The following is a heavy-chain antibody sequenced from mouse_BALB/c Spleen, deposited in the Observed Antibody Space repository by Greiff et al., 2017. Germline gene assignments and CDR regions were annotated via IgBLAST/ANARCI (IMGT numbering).Heavy chain of an antibody. J-gene: IGHJ4*01. CDR2: ISDGGSYT. Sequence: EVKLMESGGGLVKPGGSLKLSCAASGFTFSDYYMYWVRQTPEKRLEWVATISDGGSYTYYPDSVKGRFTISRDNAKNNLYLQMSSLKSEDTAMYYCARRFYYRYDGFYAMDYWGQGTSVTVSS. CDR1: GFTFSDYY. V-gene: IGHV5-4*02. CDR3: ARRFYYRYDGFYAMDY. D-gene: IGHD2-14*01.